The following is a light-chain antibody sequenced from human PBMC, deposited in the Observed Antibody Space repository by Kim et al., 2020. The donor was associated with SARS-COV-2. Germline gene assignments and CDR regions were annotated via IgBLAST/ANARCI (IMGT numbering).Light chain of an antibody. CDR1: LIERAI. Sequence: TGATALISLGVTLIERAIVLWYQRKPGHVHLLFIYYNFASPSGTPDRFSGSNSGNTSTLTISRGEAGDEADYYCQLWDVYSDHVVFGGGTKLTFL. V-gene: IGLV3-21*04. CDR3: QLWDVYSDHVV. CDR2: YNF. J-gene: IGLJ2*01.